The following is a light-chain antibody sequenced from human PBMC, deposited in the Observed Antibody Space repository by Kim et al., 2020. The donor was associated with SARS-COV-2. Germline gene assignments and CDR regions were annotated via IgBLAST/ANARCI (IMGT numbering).Light chain of an antibody. CDR3: QAWGPGIRV. CDR1: SGRRKSA. J-gene: IGLJ3*02. Sequence: WVTPPFTLGSGRRKSADEWHQQRAEKGPRFLMKVNSDGSHDRGDGLPVRFSGSASGAERYLTISSVQSEDEADYYCQAWGPGIRVFGGGTQLTVL. CDR2: VNSDGSH. V-gene: IGLV4-69*01.